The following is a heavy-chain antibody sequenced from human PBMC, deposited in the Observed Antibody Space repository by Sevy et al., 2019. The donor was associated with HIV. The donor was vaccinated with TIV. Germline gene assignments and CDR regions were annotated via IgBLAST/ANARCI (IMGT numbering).Heavy chain of an antibody. J-gene: IGHJ4*02. Sequence: SETLSLTSSISGGSITTGPYYWAWIRQSPGKGPEWLGSMYGTVEPNGNTYYNPTLKTRIDMSMDKSNNRFALSLRSVIAADTAVYFCAKSLKAWYDFPAFDHWSQGIPVTVSS. D-gene: IGHD1-20*01. CDR1: GGSITTGPYY. CDR2: MYGTVEPNGNT. V-gene: IGHV4-39*02. CDR3: AKSLKAWYDFPAFDH.